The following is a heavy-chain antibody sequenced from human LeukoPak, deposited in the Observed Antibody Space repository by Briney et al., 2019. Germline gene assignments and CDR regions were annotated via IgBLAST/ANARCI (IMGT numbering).Heavy chain of an antibody. CDR2: INPNSGGT. Sequence: ASVKVSCKASGYTFTGYYMHWVRQAPGQGLEWMGWINPNSGGTNYPQKFQGRVNMTRDTSISTAYMELSRLRFDDTAVYYCARVGTRVVTSWFDPWGQGTLVTVSS. J-gene: IGHJ5*02. V-gene: IGHV1-2*02. D-gene: IGHD3-3*01. CDR1: GYTFTGYY. CDR3: ARVGTRVVTSWFDP.